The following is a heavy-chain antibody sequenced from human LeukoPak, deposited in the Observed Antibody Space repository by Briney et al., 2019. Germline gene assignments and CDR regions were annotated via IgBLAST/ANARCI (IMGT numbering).Heavy chain of an antibody. Sequence: GGSLRLSCAASGFTFKNSAKNWVRQAPGKGPEWVAVIRSSGRTTDYADSVKGRFTISRDNSNNTLFLQMIRLRAEDTAVYYCAKPPENVVGTSPFYFDSWGQGTLVTVSS. CDR1: GFTFKNSA. J-gene: IGHJ4*02. D-gene: IGHD1-26*01. CDR2: IRSSGRTT. CDR3: AKPPENVVGTSPFYFDS. V-gene: IGHV3-23*01.